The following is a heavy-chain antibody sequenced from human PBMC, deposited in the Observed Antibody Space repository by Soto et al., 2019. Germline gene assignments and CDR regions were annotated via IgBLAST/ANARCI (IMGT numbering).Heavy chain of an antibody. CDR1: GFTFGSYW. CDR2: IDSDGSST. Sequence: EVQLVESGGGLVQPGGSLRVSCAASGFTFGSYWMNWVRQAPGKGLVWVSRIDSDGSSTTYADSVKGRFTTSRDNAKSTLYLQMSILRVEDTAVYYCARGRPYGMDVWGQGTKVTVSS. D-gene: IGHD6-6*01. V-gene: IGHV3-74*01. CDR3: ARGRPYGMDV. J-gene: IGHJ6*02.